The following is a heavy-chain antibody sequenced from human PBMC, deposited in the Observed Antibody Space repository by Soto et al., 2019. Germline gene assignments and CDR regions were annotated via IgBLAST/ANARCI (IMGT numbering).Heavy chain of an antibody. D-gene: IGHD6-6*01. CDR2: INPDSGGT. CDR1: GYTFTGDY. V-gene: IGHV1-2*02. J-gene: IGHJ6*02. Sequence: ASVKGACKASGYTFTGDYMHWGRQAPGQGLEWMGWINPDSGGTNYAQKFQGRVTMTRDTSISTAYMELSRLRSDDTAVYYCARDTYSSSSHYYSGMDVWGQGTTVTVSS. CDR3: ARDTYSSSSHYYSGMDV.